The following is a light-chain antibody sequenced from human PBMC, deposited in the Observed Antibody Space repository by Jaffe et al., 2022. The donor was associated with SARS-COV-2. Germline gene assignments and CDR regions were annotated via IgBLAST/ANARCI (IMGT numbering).Light chain of an antibody. CDR2: DAS. CDR3: QQYHSSPHPFT. J-gene: IGKJ2*01. CDR1: QSVTNNY. V-gene: IGKV3D-20*01. Sequence: EIVLTQSPATLSLSPGERATLSCGASQSVTNNYLAWYQQKPGLAPRLLIYDASNRATGIPDRFSGSGSGTDFTLTISRLEPEDFAVYYCQQYHSSPHPFTFGQGTKLEIK.